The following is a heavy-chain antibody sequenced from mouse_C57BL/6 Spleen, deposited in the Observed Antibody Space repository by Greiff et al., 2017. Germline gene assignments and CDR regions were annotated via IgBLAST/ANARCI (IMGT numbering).Heavy chain of an antibody. CDR2: TSSGGDYI. V-gene: IGHV5-9-1*02. J-gene: IGHJ4*01. CDR1: GFTFSSYA. D-gene: IGHD1-1*01. Sequence: EVHLVESGEGLVKPGGSLKLSCAASGFTFSSYAMSWVRQTPEKRLEWVAYTSSGGDYIYYADTVKGRFPISRDNARNTLYLQMSSLKSEDTAMYYCTRDRDYGSSYDYAMDYWGQGTSVTVSS. CDR3: TRDRDYGSSYDYAMDY.